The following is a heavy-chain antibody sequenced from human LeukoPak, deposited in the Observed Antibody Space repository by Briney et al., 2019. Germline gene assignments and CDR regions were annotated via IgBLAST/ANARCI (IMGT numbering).Heavy chain of an antibody. CDR2: IRYDGSNK. Sequence: GGSLRLSCEASGFTFSDFGMHWVRQAPGKGLEWVAFIRYDGSNKYYADSVKGRFTISRDNSKNTLYLQMNSLRAEDTAVYYCARETGSYLGYWGQGTLVTVSS. D-gene: IGHD7-27*01. J-gene: IGHJ4*02. V-gene: IGHV3-30*02. CDR1: GFTFSDFG. CDR3: ARETGSYLGY.